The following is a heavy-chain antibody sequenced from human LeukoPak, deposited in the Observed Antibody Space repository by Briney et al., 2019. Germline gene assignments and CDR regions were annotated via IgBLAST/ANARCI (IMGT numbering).Heavy chain of an antibody. V-gene: IGHV3-74*01. CDR3: ASHSSSPVYYYYMDV. Sequence: GGSLRLSCAASGFTFSSYWMHWVRQAPGKGLVWVSRINTDGSSTSYADSVKGRFTISRDNAKNTLYLQMNSLRAEDTAVYYCASHSSSPVYYYYMDVWGKGTTVTVSS. D-gene: IGHD6-6*01. CDR1: GFTFSSYW. J-gene: IGHJ6*03. CDR2: INTDGSST.